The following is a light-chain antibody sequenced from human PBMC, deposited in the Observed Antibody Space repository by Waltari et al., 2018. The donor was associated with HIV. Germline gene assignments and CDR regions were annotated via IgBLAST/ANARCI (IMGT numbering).Light chain of an antibody. CDR3: AAWDDSLNGQV. Sequence: QSVLTQPPSAPGTPGQRVTISCSGSSSNIGSNTVNWYQQLPGMAPKLLIYYNSERPAGVPDRFSGSKSGTSASRAISGLQSEDEADYYCAAWDDSLNGQVFGAGTKVTVL. CDR1: SSNIGSNT. CDR2: YNS. V-gene: IGLV1-44*01. J-gene: IGLJ1*01.